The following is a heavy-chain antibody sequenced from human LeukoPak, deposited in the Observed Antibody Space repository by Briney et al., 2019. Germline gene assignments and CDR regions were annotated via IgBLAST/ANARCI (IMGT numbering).Heavy chain of an antibody. CDR3: ARDGIDGDGDYSDYFDY. CDR2: INPTGGST. Sequence: ASVKVSCKASGYTFITYYIHWVRQPPGLGLEWMGIINPTGGSTTYAQKFQGRVTITTDESTSTAYMELSSLRSEDTAVYYCARDGIDGDGDYSDYFDYWGQGTLVTVSS. CDR1: GYTFITYY. J-gene: IGHJ4*02. D-gene: IGHD4-17*01. V-gene: IGHV1-46*01.